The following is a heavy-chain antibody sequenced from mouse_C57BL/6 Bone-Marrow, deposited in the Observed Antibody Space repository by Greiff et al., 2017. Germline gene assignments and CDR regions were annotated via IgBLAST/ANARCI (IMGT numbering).Heavy chain of an antibody. CDR3: ASPNSNYVGDY. V-gene: IGHV5-17*01. J-gene: IGHJ4*01. CDR1: GFTFSDYG. CDR2: ISSGSSTI. Sequence: EVQRVESGGGLVKPGGSLKLSCAASGFTFSDYGMHWVRQAPEKGLEWVAYISSGSSTIYYADTVKGRFTISRDNAKNTLFLQMTSLRSEDTAMYYCASPNSNYVGDYWGQGTSVTVSS. D-gene: IGHD2-5*01.